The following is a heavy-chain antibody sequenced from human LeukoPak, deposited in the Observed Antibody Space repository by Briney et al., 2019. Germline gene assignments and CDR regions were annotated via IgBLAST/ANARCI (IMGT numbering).Heavy chain of an antibody. D-gene: IGHD3-10*01. Sequence: SVKVSCKASGGTFSSYAIGWVRQAPGQGLEWMGGIIPIFGTANYAQKFQGRVTITADESTSTAYMELSNLRSEDTAVYYCARDSGSGTNWGQGTLVTVSS. J-gene: IGHJ4*02. V-gene: IGHV1-69*13. CDR2: IIPIFGTA. CDR1: GGTFSSYA. CDR3: ARDSGSGTN.